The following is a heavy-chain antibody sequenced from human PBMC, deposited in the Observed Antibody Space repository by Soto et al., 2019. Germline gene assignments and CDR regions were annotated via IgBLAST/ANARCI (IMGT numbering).Heavy chain of an antibody. D-gene: IGHD4-17*01. CDR1: GYRFTDYW. V-gene: IGHV5-51*01. CDR2: IFPADSDA. J-gene: IGHJ4*02. CDR3: ATPYGDFDF. Sequence: GESLKISCKGSGYRFTDYWIGWVRQMPGKGLEWMGVIFPADSDARYSPSFQGQVTISADKSVSTAYLQWSSLKASDTAIYYCATPYGDFDFWGQGTLVTVSS.